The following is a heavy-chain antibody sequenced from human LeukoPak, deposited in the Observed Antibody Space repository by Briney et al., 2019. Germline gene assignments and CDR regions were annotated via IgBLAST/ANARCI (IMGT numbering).Heavy chain of an antibody. CDR3: ASQLWFGESYFDY. CDR1: GFTFSSYS. J-gene: IGHJ4*02. Sequence: GGSLRLSCAASGFTFSSYSMNWVRQAPGKGLEWVSSISSSSSYIYYADSVKGRFTISRANAKNSLYLQMNSLRAEDTAVYYCASQLWFGESYFDYWGQGTLVTVSS. V-gene: IGHV3-21*01. CDR2: ISSSSSYI. D-gene: IGHD3-10*01.